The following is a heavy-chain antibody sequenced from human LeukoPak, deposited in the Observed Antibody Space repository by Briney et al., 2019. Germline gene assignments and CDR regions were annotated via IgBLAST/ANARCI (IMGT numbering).Heavy chain of an antibody. D-gene: IGHD6-19*01. CDR1: GDSVSSNSAA. Sequence: SQTLSLTCAISGDSVSSNSAAWNWIRQSPSRGLEWLGRTYYRSKWYNDYAVSVKSRITINPDTSKNQFSLKLSSVTAADTAVYYCAREMSGWYSAIDYWGQGTLVTVSS. CDR2: TYYRSKWYN. J-gene: IGHJ4*02. V-gene: IGHV6-1*01. CDR3: AREMSGWYSAIDY.